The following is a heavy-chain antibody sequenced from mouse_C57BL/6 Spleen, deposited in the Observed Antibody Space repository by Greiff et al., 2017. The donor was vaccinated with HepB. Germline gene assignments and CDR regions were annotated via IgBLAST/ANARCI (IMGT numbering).Heavy chain of an antibody. Sequence: EVQLQQSGAELVRPGASVKLSCTASGFNFKDYYMHWVKQRPEQGLEWIGRIDPEDGDTEYAPKFQGKATMTADTSSNTAYLQLSSLTSEDTAVYYCTPSGYGSSYRYFDVWGTGTTVTVSS. CDR3: TPSGYGSSYRYFDV. CDR1: GFNFKDYY. D-gene: IGHD1-1*01. J-gene: IGHJ1*03. V-gene: IGHV14-1*01. CDR2: IDPEDGDT.